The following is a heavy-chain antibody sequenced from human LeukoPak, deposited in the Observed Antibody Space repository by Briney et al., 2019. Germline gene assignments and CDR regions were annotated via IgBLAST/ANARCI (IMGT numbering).Heavy chain of an antibody. D-gene: IGHD3-10*01. CDR3: ARDLVLGSGSYGQ. CDR2: IHGDGTFT. Sequence: PGGSLRLSCAASGFTFSTYWMHWVRHAPGKGVVWVSRIHGDGTFTTSADSVKGRFTISRDNAQNMVYLQMNSLRVEDTAVYYCARDLVLGSGSYGQWGQGTLVTVSS. CDR1: GFTFSTYW. J-gene: IGHJ4*02. V-gene: IGHV3-74*01.